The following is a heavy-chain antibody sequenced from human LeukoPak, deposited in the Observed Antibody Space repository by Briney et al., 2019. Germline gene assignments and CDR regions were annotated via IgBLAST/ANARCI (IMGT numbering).Heavy chain of an antibody. V-gene: IGHV4-59*01. J-gene: IGHJ4*02. CDR2: IYYSGST. CDR3: ARALTTAQNFDY. CDR1: GGSISSYY. Sequence: SETLSLNCTGSGGSISSYYWSWIRQPPGKGLEYIGYIYYSGSTNYNPSLKSRVTISVDTSKNQFSLKLSSVTAADTAVYYCARALTTAQNFDYWGQGTLVTVSS. D-gene: IGHD4-11*01.